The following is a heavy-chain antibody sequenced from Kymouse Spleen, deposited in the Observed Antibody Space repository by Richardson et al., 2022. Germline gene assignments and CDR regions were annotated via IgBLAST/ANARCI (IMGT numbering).Heavy chain of an antibody. CDR1: GFTFSSYG. CDR2: IWYDGSNK. J-gene: IGHJ6*02. D-gene: IGHD6-19*01. Sequence: QVQLVESGGGVVQPGRSLRLSCAASGFTFSSYGMHWVRQAPGKGLEWVAVIWYDGSNKYYADSVKGRFTISRDNSKNTLYLQMNSLRAEDTAVYYCARGAVAGTNYYGMDVWGQGTTVTVSS. V-gene: IGHV3-33*01. CDR3: ARGAVAGTNYYGMDV.